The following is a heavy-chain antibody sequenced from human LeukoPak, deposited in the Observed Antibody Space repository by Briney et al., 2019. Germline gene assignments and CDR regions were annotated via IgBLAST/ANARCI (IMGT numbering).Heavy chain of an antibody. Sequence: GGSLRLSCAASGFTVSSNYMSWVRQAPGKGLEWVSYISGSSSAINYADSVKGRFTISRDNAKNSLFLQMNSLRAEDTAVYYCATYSGYDRIFDYWGQGTLVTVSS. J-gene: IGHJ4*02. CDR3: ATYSGYDRIFDY. D-gene: IGHD5-12*01. CDR2: ISGSSSAI. CDR1: GFTVSSNY. V-gene: IGHV3-48*01.